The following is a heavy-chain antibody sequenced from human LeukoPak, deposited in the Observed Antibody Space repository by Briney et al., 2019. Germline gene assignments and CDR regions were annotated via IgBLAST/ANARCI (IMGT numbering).Heavy chain of an antibody. CDR3: ATLYRDYYGSGSYWFDP. CDR1: GGSFSGYY. V-gene: IGHV4-34*01. D-gene: IGHD3-10*01. CDR2: INHSGTT. Sequence: SSETLSLTCAVYGGSFSGYYWSWIRQPPGKGRDWIGEINHSGTTNYNSSLKSRVTMSVDTSKNQFSLKMNSVTAADTAVYYCATLYRDYYGSGSYWFDPWGQGTLVTVSS. J-gene: IGHJ5*02.